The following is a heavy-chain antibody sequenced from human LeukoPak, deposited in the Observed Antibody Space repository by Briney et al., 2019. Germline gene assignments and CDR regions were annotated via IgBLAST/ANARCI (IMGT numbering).Heavy chain of an antibody. D-gene: IGHD5-18*01. V-gene: IGHV4-39*07. Sequence: PSETLSLTCTVSGGSISSSSYYWGWIRQPPGKGLEWIGSIYYSGSTYYNPSLKSRVTISVDTSKNQFSLKLSSVTAADTAVYYCARDRAGYSYGSDAFDIWGQGTMVTVSS. CDR2: IYYSGST. CDR1: GGSISSSSYY. J-gene: IGHJ3*02. CDR3: ARDRAGYSYGSDAFDI.